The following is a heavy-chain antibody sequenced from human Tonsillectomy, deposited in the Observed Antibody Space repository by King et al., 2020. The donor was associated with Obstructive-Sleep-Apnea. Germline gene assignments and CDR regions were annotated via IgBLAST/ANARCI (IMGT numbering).Heavy chain of an antibody. J-gene: IGHJ6*02. D-gene: IGHD5-18*01. CDR1: GGTFSSYA. CDR3: ARSGTRYGYGHRDYYYGMDV. Sequence: QLVQSGAEVKKPGSSVKVSCKASGGTFSSYAISWVRQAPGQGLEWMGGIIPILGIANYAQKFQGRVTITADKSTSTAYMELSSLRSEDTAVYYCARSGTRYGYGHRDYYYGMDVWGQGTTVTVSS. CDR2: IIPILGIA. V-gene: IGHV1-69*09.